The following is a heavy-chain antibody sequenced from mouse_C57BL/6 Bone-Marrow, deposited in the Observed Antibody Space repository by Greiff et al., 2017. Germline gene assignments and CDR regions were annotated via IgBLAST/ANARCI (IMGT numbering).Heavy chain of an antibody. CDR2: IDPEIGDT. Sequence: VQLKQSGAELVRPGASVKLSCTASGFNIKDDYIHWVKQRPEQCLEWIGWIDPEIGDTAYASKFQGKAPITSDTSSNTAYLQLSSLTSEDTAVYYCSSFDGNYFDFWGQGTPLTVAS. V-gene: IGHV14-4*01. CDR1: GFNIKDDY. CDR3: SSFDGNYFDF. J-gene: IGHJ2*01. D-gene: IGHD2-3*01.